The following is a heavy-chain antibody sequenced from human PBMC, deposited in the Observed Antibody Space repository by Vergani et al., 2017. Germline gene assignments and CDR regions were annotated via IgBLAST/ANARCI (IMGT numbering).Heavy chain of an antibody. CDR1: GFTVTSDY. CDR2: SKPKTEGGTT. V-gene: IGHV3-15*05. Sequence: EVQLVESGGGLVQPGGSLTLSCAASGFTVTSDYLGWVRQSPGKGLEYIGLSKPKTEGGTTHYNAAMKGRVTISRDDSKSVLFLEMTNLAPEDTAVYYCWDTNYANSWDFWGQGSLVTVSS. J-gene: IGHJ4*02. D-gene: IGHD2-8*01. CDR3: WDTNYANSWDF.